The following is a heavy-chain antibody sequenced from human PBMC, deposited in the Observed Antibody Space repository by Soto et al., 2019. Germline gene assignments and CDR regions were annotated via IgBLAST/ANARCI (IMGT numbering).Heavy chain of an antibody. V-gene: IGHV5-10-1*01. D-gene: IGHD1-7*01. Sequence: GESLKISCKASGYSFTSYWITWVRQMPGKGLEWMGGIDPSDSYTKYSPSFQGHITISTDKSISTAYLQWRSLKASDTAMYYCARPTSGTTPFDSWGQGTQVTVSS. J-gene: IGHJ4*02. CDR1: GYSFTSYW. CDR3: ARPTSGTTPFDS. CDR2: IDPSDSYT.